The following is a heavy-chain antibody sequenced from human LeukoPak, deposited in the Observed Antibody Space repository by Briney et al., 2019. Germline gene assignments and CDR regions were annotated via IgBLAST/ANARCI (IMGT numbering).Heavy chain of an antibody. J-gene: IGHJ4*02. V-gene: IGHV1-18*01. Sequence: ASVKVSCKASGYTFTSYGISWVRQAPGQGLEWMGWISAYNGNTNYAQKLQGRVTMTTDTSTSTAYMELRSLRSDDTAVYYCARDLDVDTAMGLDYWGQGTLVTVSS. CDR3: ARDLDVDTAMGLDY. CDR2: ISAYNGNT. D-gene: IGHD5-18*01. CDR1: GYTFTSYG.